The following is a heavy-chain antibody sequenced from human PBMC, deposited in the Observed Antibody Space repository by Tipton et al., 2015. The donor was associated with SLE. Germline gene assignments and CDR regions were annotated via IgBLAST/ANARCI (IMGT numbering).Heavy chain of an antibody. CDR3: VKDPFGRRSLNY. D-gene: IGHD3-10*01. J-gene: IGHJ4*02. CDR1: GFTFSSYW. V-gene: IGHV3-23*01. CDR2: ISGSGGGT. Sequence: GSLRLSCAASGFTFSSYWMSWVRQAPGKGLEWVSGISGSGGGTYYADSVKGRFTISRDNSKNTLYLQMNSLRGEDTAVYYCVKDPFGRRSLNYWGQGTLVTVSS.